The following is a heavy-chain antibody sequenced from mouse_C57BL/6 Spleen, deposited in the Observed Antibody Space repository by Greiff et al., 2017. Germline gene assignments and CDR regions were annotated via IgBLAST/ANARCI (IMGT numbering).Heavy chain of an antibody. Sequence: EVKLVESGGGLVQPGGSLKLSCAASGFTFSDYGMAWVRQAPRKGLEWVAFLSNLAYSIYYAYTVTGRFTISRENAKNTLYLEMSSLRSEDTAMYYCARLSFYYAMDYWGQGTSVTVSS. CDR3: ARLSFYYAMDY. J-gene: IGHJ4*01. V-gene: IGHV5-15*04. CDR2: LSNLAYSI. CDR1: GFTFSDYG.